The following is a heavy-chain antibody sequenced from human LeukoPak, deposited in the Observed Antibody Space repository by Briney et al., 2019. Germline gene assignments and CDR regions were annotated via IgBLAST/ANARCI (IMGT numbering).Heavy chain of an antibody. V-gene: IGHV4-31*03. CDR1: GGSISSGGYY. D-gene: IGHD4-17*01. CDR2: IYYSGST. Sequence: SETLSLTCTVSGGSISSGGYYWSWIRQHPGKGLEWIGYIYYSGSTYYNPSLKSRVTISIDTSKNQFSLKLSSVTAADTAVYYCARRPGDYYFDYWGQGTLVTVSS. J-gene: IGHJ4*02. CDR3: ARRPGDYYFDY.